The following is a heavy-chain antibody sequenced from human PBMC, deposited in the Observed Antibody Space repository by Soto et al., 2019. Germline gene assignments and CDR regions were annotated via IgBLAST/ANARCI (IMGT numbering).Heavy chain of an antibody. CDR2: IYYSGST. J-gene: IGHJ3*02. D-gene: IGHD5-12*01. CDR3: ARARSGYELRAFDI. CDR1: GGSISSYY. Sequence: QVQLQGSGPGLVKPSETLSLTCTVSGGSISSYYWSWIRQPPGKGLEWIGYIYYSGSTNYNPSLKSRVTISVDTSKNQFSLKLSSVTAADTAVYYCARARSGYELRAFDIWGQGTLVTVSS. V-gene: IGHV4-59*01.